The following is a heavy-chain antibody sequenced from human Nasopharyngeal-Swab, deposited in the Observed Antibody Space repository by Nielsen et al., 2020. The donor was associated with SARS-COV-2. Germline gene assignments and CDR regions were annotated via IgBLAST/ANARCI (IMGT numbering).Heavy chain of an antibody. J-gene: IGHJ6*02. V-gene: IGHV2-5*02. Sequence: WSRQSPGKALEWLAVIFWDDDKWYSPSLEGRLTITKDTTKNQVVLRMTNVDPVDTGTYYCARVDVSGFYYYGLDVWGQGTTVTSP. CDR2: IFWDDDK. D-gene: IGHD5-12*01. CDR3: ARVDVSGFYYYGLDV.